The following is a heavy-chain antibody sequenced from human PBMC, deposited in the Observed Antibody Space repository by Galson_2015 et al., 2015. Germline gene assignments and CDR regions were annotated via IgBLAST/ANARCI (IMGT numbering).Heavy chain of an antibody. Sequence: SVKVSCKVSGYTLTELSMHWVRQAPGKGLEWMGGFDPEDGETIYAQKFQGRVTMTEDTSTDTAYMELSSLRSEDTAVYYCATARPYCSSTSCYRCWFDPGGQGTLVTVSS. CDR2: FDPEDGET. D-gene: IGHD2-2*01. CDR1: GYTLTELS. J-gene: IGHJ5*02. CDR3: ATARPYCSSTSCYRCWFDP. V-gene: IGHV1-24*01.